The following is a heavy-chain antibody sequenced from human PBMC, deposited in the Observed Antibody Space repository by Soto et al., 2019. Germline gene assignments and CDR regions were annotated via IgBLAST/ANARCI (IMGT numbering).Heavy chain of an antibody. CDR1: TLTFPNCA. CDR2: ISYDGSNK. J-gene: IGHJ6*02. V-gene: IGHV3-30*10. Sequence: QVQLVESGGGVVQPGTSLRLSCADPTLTFPNCAFHWVRRAPGKGLELVALISYDGSNKYYRDSVKGRFTISRDNSKYTLYLQMNSLRGDDTGVYYCARGRDSDVWRQGTTVTVSS. CDR3: ARGRDSDV.